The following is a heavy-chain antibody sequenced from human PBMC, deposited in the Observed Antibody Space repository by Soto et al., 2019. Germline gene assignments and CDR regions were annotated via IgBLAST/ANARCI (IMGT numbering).Heavy chain of an antibody. V-gene: IGHV1-18*04. CDR1: GYSFHNFG. Sequence: QVQLVQSGPEVKKPGASVKVSCKASGYSFHNFGIIWVRQAPGQGLEWMGWISGQIAKTNYAQKFQGKVTMTTDTFTSTAYMELNTLTSDDTAMYYCARGPPSGSFSLTPRYWGQGTLVTVSS. CDR3: ARGPPSGSFSLTPRY. J-gene: IGHJ4*02. CDR2: ISGQIAKT. D-gene: IGHD1-26*01.